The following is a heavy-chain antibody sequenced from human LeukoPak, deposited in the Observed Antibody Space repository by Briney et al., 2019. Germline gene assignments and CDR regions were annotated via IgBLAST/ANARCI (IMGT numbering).Heavy chain of an antibody. CDR1: GNSVSSNTAA. D-gene: IGHD3-9*01. V-gene: IGHV6-1*01. CDR3: ARERDPNYDILTGYRPGAFDI. Sequence: SQTLSLTCAISGNSVSSNTAAWNWIRQSPSRGLEWLGRTYYRSKWYNDFAVSVKSRIIINPDTSKNQFSLKLTSVTAADTAVYYCARERDPNYDILTGYRPGAFDIWGQGTMVTVSS. CDR2: TYYRSKWYN. J-gene: IGHJ3*02.